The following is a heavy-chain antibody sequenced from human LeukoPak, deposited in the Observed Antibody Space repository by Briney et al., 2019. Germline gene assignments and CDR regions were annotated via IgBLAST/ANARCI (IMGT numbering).Heavy chain of an antibody. V-gene: IGHV3-66*01. D-gene: IGHD2-15*01. CDR3: ARDCSGGSRYDY. CDR2: IYSGGST. Sequence: GGSLRLSCAASGFTVSSNYMSWVRQAPGKGLEWVSVIYSGGSTYYADSVKGRFTISRDNSKNTLYLQMNSLRAEDTAVYYCARDCSGGSRYDYWGQGTLVTVSS. CDR1: GFTVSSNY. J-gene: IGHJ4*02.